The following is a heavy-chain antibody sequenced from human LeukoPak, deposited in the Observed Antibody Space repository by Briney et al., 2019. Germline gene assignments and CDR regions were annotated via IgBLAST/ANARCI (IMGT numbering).Heavy chain of an antibody. CDR2: IYTSGST. Sequence: SETLSLTCTVSGGSISSGSYYWSWIRQPAGTGLEWIGRIYTSGSTNYNPSLKSRVTISVDTSKNQFSLKLSSVTAADTAVYYCARGPNDFWSGYYTPYFDYWGQGTLVTVSS. J-gene: IGHJ4*02. CDR3: ARGPNDFWSGYYTPYFDY. D-gene: IGHD3-3*01. CDR1: GGSISSGSYY. V-gene: IGHV4-61*02.